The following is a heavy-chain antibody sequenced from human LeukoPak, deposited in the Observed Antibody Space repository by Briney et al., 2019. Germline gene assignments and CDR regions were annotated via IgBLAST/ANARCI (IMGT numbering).Heavy chain of an antibody. Sequence: GGSLRLSCAASGFTFSNYAMSWVRQAPGKGLEYVSVIYSDGTTKYADSVKGRFSISRDNFQNTLYLQMNSLRVEDAAVYYCARDQNYDSAAYSPAWGQGTLVTVSS. CDR3: ARDQNYDSAAYSPA. V-gene: IGHV3-53*01. CDR1: GFTFSNYA. D-gene: IGHD3-10*01. CDR2: IYSDGTT. J-gene: IGHJ5*02.